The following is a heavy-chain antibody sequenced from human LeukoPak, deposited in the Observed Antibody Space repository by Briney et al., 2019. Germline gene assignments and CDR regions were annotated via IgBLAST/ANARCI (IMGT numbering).Heavy chain of an antibody. J-gene: IGHJ6*03. CDR3: ARVKLERPYYYYMDV. CDR1: GFTFSSYG. Sequence: GGSLRLSCAASGFTFSSYGMHWVRQAPGKGLEWVAVIWYDGSNKYYADSVKGRFTISRDNSKNTLYLQMNSLRAEDTAVYYCARVKLERPYYYYMDVWGKGTTVTVSS. D-gene: IGHD1-1*01. V-gene: IGHV3-33*01. CDR2: IWYDGSNK.